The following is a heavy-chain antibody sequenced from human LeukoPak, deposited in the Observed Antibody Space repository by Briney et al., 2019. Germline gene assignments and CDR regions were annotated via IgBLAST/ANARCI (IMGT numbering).Heavy chain of an antibody. CDR1: GFTVSTNY. J-gene: IGHJ4*02. Sequence: PGGPLRLSCAASGFTVSTNYMTWVRQAPGKGLEWVSVIYSGGSTYYSDSVKGRFTISRDNSKNTLYLQLNNLRAEDTAVYYCARASIAAAGYYFDYWGQGTLVTVSS. D-gene: IGHD6-13*01. CDR3: ARASIAAAGYYFDY. V-gene: IGHV3-53*01. CDR2: IYSGGST.